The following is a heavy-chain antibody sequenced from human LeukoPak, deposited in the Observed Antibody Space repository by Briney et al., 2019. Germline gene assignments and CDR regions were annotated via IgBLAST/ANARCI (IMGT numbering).Heavy chain of an antibody. V-gene: IGHV3-53*01. D-gene: IGHD5-12*01. CDR3: ARAGSGYSGYDLGPGDY. CDR1: GFTVSSNY. J-gene: IGHJ4*02. Sequence: AGGSLRLSCAASGFTVSSNYMSWVRQAPGKGLEWVSVIYSGGSTYHADSVKGRFTISRDNSKNTLYLQMNSLRAEDTAVYYCARAGSGYSGYDLGPGDYWGQGTLVTVSS. CDR2: IYSGGST.